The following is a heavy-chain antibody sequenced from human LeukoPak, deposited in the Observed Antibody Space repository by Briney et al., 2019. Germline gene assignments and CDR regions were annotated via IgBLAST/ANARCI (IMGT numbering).Heavy chain of an antibody. CDR3: PSRTGQKPGFWFDP. CDR2: IYYSGST. CDR1: GGSISSGGYY. Sequence: PSETLSLTCTVSGGSISSGGYYWSWIRQHPGKGLEWIGYIYYSGSTYYNPSLKSRVTISVDTSKNQFSLKLSSVTAADTAVYYCPSRTGQKPGFWFDPWGQGTLVTLSS. D-gene: IGHD3/OR15-3a*01. V-gene: IGHV4-31*03. J-gene: IGHJ5*02.